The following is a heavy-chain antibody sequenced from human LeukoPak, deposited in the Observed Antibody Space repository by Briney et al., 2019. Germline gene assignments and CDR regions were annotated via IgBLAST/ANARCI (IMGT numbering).Heavy chain of an antibody. D-gene: IGHD6-19*01. CDR1: GYTFTSYD. CDR3: ARGPGYSSGWYWFDP. CDR2: MNPNSGNT. J-gene: IGHJ5*02. Sequence: ASVKVSCKASGYTFTSYDISWVRQATGQGLEWMGWMNPNSGNTGYAQKFQGRVTMTRNTSISTAYMELSSLRSEDTAVYYCARGPGYSSGWYWFDPWGQGTLVTVSS. V-gene: IGHV1-8*01.